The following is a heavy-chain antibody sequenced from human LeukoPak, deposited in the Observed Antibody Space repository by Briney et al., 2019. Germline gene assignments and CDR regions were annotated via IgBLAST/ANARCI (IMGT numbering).Heavy chain of an antibody. D-gene: IGHD3-3*01. CDR3: ARGKYDFWSGYHTPKYNRFDP. J-gene: IGHJ5*02. Sequence: SVKVSCKASGGTFSSYAISWVRQAPGQGLEWMGGIIPIFGTANYAQKFQGRVTITADESTSTAYMELSSLRSEDTAVYYCARGKYDFWSGYHTPKYNRFDPWGQGTLVTVSS. V-gene: IGHV1-69*13. CDR1: GGTFSSYA. CDR2: IIPIFGTA.